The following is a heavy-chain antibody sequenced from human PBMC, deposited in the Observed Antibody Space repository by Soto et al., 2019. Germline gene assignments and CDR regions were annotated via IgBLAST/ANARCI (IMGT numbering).Heavy chain of an antibody. D-gene: IGHD4-17*01. CDR2: ISSSGSTI. V-gene: IGHV3-11*01. CDR3: ARDRAPGEKAYMDV. Sequence: QVQLVESGGGLVKPGGSLRLSYAASGFTFSDYYMSWIRQAPGKGLEWVSYISSSGSTIYYADSVKGRFTITRDNAKNALYLQINSLRAEDTAVYYCARDRAPGEKAYMDVWGKGTTVTVSS. CDR1: GFTFSDYY. J-gene: IGHJ6*03.